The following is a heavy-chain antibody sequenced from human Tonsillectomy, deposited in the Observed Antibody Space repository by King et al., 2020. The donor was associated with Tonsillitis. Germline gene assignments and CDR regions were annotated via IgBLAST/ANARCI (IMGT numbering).Heavy chain of an antibody. CDR3: ARDPTYYYDSSGYYYSHFDY. CDR1: GFTFSSYW. J-gene: IGHJ4*02. CDR2: IKQDGSEK. D-gene: IGHD3-22*01. Sequence: EVQLVQSGGGLVQPGGSLRLSCAASGFTFSSYWMTWVRQAPGKGLEWVANIKQDGSEKYYVDSVKGRFTLSRDNPKNSLYLQMNSLRAEDTAVYYCARDPTYYYDSSGYYYSHFDYWGQGTLVTVSS. V-gene: IGHV3-7*04.